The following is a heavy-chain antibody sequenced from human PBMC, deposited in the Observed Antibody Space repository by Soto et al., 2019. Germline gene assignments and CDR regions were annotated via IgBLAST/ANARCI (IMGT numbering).Heavy chain of an antibody. V-gene: IGHV4-30-4*01. CDR1: GGSISSGDYY. D-gene: IGHD3-22*01. Sequence: QVQLQESGPGLVKPSQTLSLTCTVSGGSISSGDYYWSWIRQPPGKGLEWIGYIDYSGSTYYNPSFKSRVTISVDTSKNQISLKLSAVAAADTAVDYCARGRYYDGSGYYGYWGQGTLVTVSS. CDR3: ARGRYYDGSGYYGY. CDR2: IDYSGST. J-gene: IGHJ4*02.